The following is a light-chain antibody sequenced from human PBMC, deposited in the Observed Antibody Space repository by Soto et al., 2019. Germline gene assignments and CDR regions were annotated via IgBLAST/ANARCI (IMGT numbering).Light chain of an antibody. Sequence: QSVLTQPPSASGNRGQRLTISCSGSTSNILRNYVYWYRQFPGTAPRLLISMNDQRPSGVPDRFSGSKSGTSASLAISGLRSEDEADYYCASWDDSLSGYVFGTGTKVTVL. J-gene: IGLJ1*01. V-gene: IGLV1-47*01. CDR2: MND. CDR1: TSNILRNY. CDR3: ASWDDSLSGYV.